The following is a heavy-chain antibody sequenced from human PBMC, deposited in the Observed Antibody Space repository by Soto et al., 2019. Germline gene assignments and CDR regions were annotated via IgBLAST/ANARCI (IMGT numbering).Heavy chain of an antibody. Sequence: SETLSLTCTVSGDSISGGGHYWGWIRQHPGKGLEWVGYVFHNGITYYNPSLKSRVAISIDAPNNQFSLTLSSMTAADTAVYFCARRRQIGESYDYWGHGTLVTVTS. J-gene: IGHJ4*01. CDR3: ARRRQIGESYDY. V-gene: IGHV4-31*03. CDR2: VFHNGIT. CDR1: GDSISGGGHY. D-gene: IGHD6-25*01.